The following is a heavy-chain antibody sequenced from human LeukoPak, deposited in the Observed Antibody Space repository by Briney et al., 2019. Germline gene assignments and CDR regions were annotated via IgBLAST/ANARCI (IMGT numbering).Heavy chain of an antibody. J-gene: IGHJ4*02. D-gene: IGHD1-14*01. CDR1: GYSVSSAYY. V-gene: IGHV4-38-2*01. CDR2: IYPSGTT. Sequence: SETLSLTCAVSGYSVSSAYYWAWIRQPPGAGLEWIGSIYPSGTTYYKSSLRGRLIISIDASKNQFSLRLSSVTAADTAMYYCARRPESPITGFDFWGQGALVAVSS. CDR3: ARRPESPITGFDF.